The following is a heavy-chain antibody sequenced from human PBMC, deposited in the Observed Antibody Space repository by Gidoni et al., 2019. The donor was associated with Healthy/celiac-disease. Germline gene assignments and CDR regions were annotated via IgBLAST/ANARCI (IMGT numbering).Heavy chain of an antibody. D-gene: IGHD6-19*01. J-gene: IGHJ3*01. CDR1: GSTLRSYG. Sequence: QGQPVESGGGVVQPGRPLGLSFPGSGSTLRSYGMHWVRQAPGKGLEWMAFISYDGSNKYYADSVEGRFTISRDNSKNTLYLQMNSLGAEDTAVYYCARERWLAGNYGWGQGTMVTVSS. V-gene: IGHV3-30*19. CDR3: ARERWLAGNYG. CDR2: ISYDGSNK.